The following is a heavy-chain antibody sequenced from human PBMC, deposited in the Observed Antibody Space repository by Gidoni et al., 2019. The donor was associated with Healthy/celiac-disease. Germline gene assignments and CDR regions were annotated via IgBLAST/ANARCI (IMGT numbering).Heavy chain of an antibody. V-gene: IGHV1-2*02. D-gene: IGHD6-13*01. Sequence: QVQLVQSGAEVMKPGASVTVSCKASGYTFTGSHMHWVRRAPGQGLEWMGWINPNSGGTNNAQKLQGRVTMTRDTSIITAYMELSRLRSDDTAVYYWSRDAVGSSSMDRNWFDPWGQGTLVTVSS. CDR1: GYTFTGSH. CDR2: INPNSGGT. J-gene: IGHJ5*02. CDR3: SRDAVGSSSMDRNWFDP.